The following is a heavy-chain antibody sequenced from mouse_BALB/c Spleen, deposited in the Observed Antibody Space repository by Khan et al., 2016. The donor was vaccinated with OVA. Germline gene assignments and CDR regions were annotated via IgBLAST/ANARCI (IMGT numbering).Heavy chain of an antibody. V-gene: IGHV1S135*01. CDR1: GYSFTDYN. CDR2: IDPYNGGT. D-gene: IGHD1-1*01. CDR3: ARTDYYGRSYYFDY. J-gene: IGHJ2*01. Sequence: DMQLQESGPELVKPGASVKVSCKASGYSFTDYNMFWVKQSHGKSLEWIGYIDPYNGGTSYNQKFKGKATLTVDKSSSTAFMHLSSLTSEDSAVFYCARTDYYGRSYYFDYWGQGTTLTVSS.